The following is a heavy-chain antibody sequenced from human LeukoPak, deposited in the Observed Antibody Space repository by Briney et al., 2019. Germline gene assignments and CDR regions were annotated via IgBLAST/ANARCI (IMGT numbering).Heavy chain of an antibody. J-gene: IGHJ4*02. Sequence: SETLSLTCTVSGGSISSGDYYWSWIRQPPGKGLEWIGEINHSGSTNYNPSLKSRVTISVDTSKNQFSLKLSSVTAADTAVYYCARTPYYYDSSGYYLYYFDYWGQGTLVTVSS. D-gene: IGHD3-22*01. CDR2: INHSGST. CDR1: GGSISSGDYY. CDR3: ARTPYYYDSSGYYLYYFDY. V-gene: IGHV4-39*07.